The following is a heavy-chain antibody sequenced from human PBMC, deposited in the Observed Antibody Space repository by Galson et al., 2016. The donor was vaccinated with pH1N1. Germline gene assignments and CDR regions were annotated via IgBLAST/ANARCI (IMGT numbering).Heavy chain of an antibody. Sequence: PALVKPTQTLTLTCTFSGFSLSTSGMCVSCVRQPPGKALEWLALIDWGDEKYYSTSLKTRLTISKDTSENQVVLTMTNMDPVDTATYYCARFTYGDYTTYFDYWGQGTLVTVSS. CDR1: GFSLSTSGMC. V-gene: IGHV2-70*20. D-gene: IGHD4-17*01. CDR3: ARFTYGDYTTYFDY. J-gene: IGHJ4*02. CDR2: IDWGDEK.